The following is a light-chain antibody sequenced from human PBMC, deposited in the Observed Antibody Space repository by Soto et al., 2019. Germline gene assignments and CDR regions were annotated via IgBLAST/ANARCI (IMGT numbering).Light chain of an antibody. Sequence: EIVMTQSPATLSVSPGEGATLPCRASQSVNSRLAWHQQTPGQAPRLLIHDASTRANGIPARFSGSGSGTELTLTITSLQSEDFAVYDGHQHYDRPLTFGQGTKLEIK. V-gene: IGKV3-15*01. CDR3: HQHYDRPLT. J-gene: IGKJ2*01. CDR2: DAS. CDR1: QSVNSR.